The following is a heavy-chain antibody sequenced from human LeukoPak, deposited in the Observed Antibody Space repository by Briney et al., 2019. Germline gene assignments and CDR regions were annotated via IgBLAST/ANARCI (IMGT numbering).Heavy chain of an antibody. V-gene: IGHV4-34*01. CDR2: INHSGST. CDR3: ARAGIQLWFVPEKRYYFDY. Sequence: PSETLSLTCAVYGGSFSTYYWSWIRQPPGKGLEWIGEINHSGSTNYNPSLKSRVTISVDTSKNQFSLKLSSVTAADTAVYYCARAGIQLWFVPEKRYYFDYWGQGTLVTVSS. J-gene: IGHJ4*02. CDR1: GGSFSTYY. D-gene: IGHD5-18*01.